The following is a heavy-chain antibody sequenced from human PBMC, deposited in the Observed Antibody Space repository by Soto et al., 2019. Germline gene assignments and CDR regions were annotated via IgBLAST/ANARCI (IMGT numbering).Heavy chain of an antibody. Sequence: GGSLRLSCAASGFTFGDYAMHWVRQAPGKGLEWVSGISWNSGSMDYADSVKGRFTISRDNAKNSLFLQMNSLTVEDTAFYYCAKISPRWGSAAGGPFDYWGQGTLVTVSS. CDR1: GFTFGDYA. D-gene: IGHD6-13*01. CDR2: ISWNSGSM. CDR3: AKISPRWGSAAGGPFDY. V-gene: IGHV3-9*01. J-gene: IGHJ4*02.